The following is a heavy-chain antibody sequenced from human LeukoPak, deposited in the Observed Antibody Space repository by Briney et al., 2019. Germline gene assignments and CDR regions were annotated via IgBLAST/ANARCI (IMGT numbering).Heavy chain of an antibody. CDR1: GYTLTELS. V-gene: IGHV1-24*01. J-gene: IGHJ4*02. D-gene: IGHD1-7*01. CDR2: FDPEDGER. CDR3: ATGVTGTTGGYYFDY. Sequence: GASVKVSCKVPGYTLTELSMHWVRQDPGKGLEWMGGFDPEDGERIYAQKFQGRVTMTEDTSTDTAYMELRSLRSEDTAVYYCATGVTGTTGGYYFDYWGQGALVTVSS.